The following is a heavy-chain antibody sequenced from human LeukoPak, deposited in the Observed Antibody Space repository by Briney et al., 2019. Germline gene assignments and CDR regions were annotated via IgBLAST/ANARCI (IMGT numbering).Heavy chain of an antibody. CDR1: GGSISSYY. D-gene: IGHD4-17*01. CDR2: IYYSGST. CDR3: ARGTAEYGDRYDYFDY. V-gene: IGHV4-59*12. Sequence: SETLSLTCTVSGGSISSYYWSWIRQPPGKGLEWIGYIYYSGSTNYNPSLKSRVTMSVDTSKNQFSLKLSSVTAADTAVYYCARGTAEYGDRYDYFDYWGQGTLVTVSS. J-gene: IGHJ4*02.